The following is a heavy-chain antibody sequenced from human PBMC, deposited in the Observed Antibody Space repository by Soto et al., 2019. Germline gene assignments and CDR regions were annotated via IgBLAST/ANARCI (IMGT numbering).Heavy chain of an antibody. CDR2: IYYSGST. CDR3: ALGNLRGEL. CDR1: GGYISSSSYY. D-gene: IGHD3-16*01. Sequence: HLQLQESGPGLVKPSETRSLTCTVSGGYISSSSYYWGWTRQRPGKGLEWIGSIYYSGSTYYNPSLKSRVTISVDTSQNQFSLKLSSVTAADTAVYYCALGNLRGELWGQGTLVTVSS. J-gene: IGHJ4*02. V-gene: IGHV4-39*01.